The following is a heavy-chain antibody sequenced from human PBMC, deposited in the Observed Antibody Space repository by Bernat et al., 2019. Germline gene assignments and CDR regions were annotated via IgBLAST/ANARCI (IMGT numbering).Heavy chain of an antibody. D-gene: IGHD6-19*01. CDR1: GFTFSSYG. CDR3: ASIAVAGIDY. V-gene: IGHV3-33*01. CDR2: IWYDGSNK. J-gene: IGHJ4*02. Sequence: QVQLVESGGGVVQPGRSLRLSCAASGFTFSSYGMHWVRQAPGKGLEWVAVIWYDGSNKYYADSVKGRFTISRDNSKNTLYLQMNSLRAEDTAVYYCASIAVAGIDYWGQGTLLTVSS.